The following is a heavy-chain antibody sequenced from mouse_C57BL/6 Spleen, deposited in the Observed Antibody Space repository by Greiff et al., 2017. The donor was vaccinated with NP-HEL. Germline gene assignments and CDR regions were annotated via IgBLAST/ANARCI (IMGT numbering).Heavy chain of an antibody. CDR1: GYTFTSYW. CDR3: ARRTGYFDY. CDR2: IDPSDSYT. Sequence: QVQLQQPGAELVIPGASVKLSCKASGYTFTSYWMHWVKQRPGQGLEWIGEIDPSDSYTNYNQKFKGKSTLTVDKSSSTAYMQLSSLTSEDSAVYYCARRTGYFDYWGQGTTLTVSS. J-gene: IGHJ2*01. V-gene: IGHV1-69*01. D-gene: IGHD4-1*01.